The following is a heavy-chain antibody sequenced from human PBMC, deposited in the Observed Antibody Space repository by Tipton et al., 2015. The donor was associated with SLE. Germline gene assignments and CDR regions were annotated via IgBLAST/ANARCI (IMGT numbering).Heavy chain of an antibody. V-gene: IGHV3-48*03. CDR2: IRSVDTGT. CDR3: ARQRGAWYFDF. D-gene: IGHD6-25*01. Sequence: GSLRLSCAASGFSFSTYPMNWVRQTPGKGLEWISNIRSVDTGTYYADSVKGRFTISRDNAKNSFYLQMDSLRGDDTAVYYCARQRGAWYFDFWGPGTLVSVSS. J-gene: IGHJ4*02. CDR1: GFSFSTYP.